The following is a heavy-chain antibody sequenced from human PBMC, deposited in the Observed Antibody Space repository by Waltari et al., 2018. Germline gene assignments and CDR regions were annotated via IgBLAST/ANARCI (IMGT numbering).Heavy chain of an antibody. CDR2: IYHSGST. D-gene: IGHD4-17*01. J-gene: IGHJ4*02. CDR3: ASLTTVASDFDY. V-gene: IGHV4-38-2*01. CDR1: GYSISSGYY. Sequence: QVQLQESGPGLVKPSEPLSLTCAVSGYSISSGYYWGWIRQPPGKGLGWIGSIYHSGSTYYNPSLKSRVTISVDTSKNQFSLKLSSVTAADTAVYYCASLTTVASDFDYWGQGTLVTVSS.